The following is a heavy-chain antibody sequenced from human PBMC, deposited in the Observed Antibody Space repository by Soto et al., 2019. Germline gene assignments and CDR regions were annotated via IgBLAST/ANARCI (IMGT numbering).Heavy chain of an antibody. CDR3: ARGPRYCSGGSCYYGGFDN. CDR1: GFSVSNNY. J-gene: IGHJ4*02. CDR2: IYSGSGGST. V-gene: IGHV3-53*01. Sequence: GWSLRLSCAASGFSVSNNYMSWVRQAPGKGLEWVSVIYSGSGGSTYFADSVKGRFGISRDNSKNTLYLQMNSLRAEDTAVYYCARGPRYCSGGSCYYGGFDNRGQGTLVTVSS. D-gene: IGHD2-15*01.